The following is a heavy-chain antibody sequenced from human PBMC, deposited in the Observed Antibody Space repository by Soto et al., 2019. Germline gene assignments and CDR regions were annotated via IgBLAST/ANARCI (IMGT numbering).Heavy chain of an antibody. CDR3: ARANESGDYHGMCI. J-gene: IGHJ6*02. D-gene: IGHD1-1*01. CDR1: GDSVGSSAAMY. CDR2: IYRSGST. Sequence: TLSLTCPVSGDSVGSSAAMYWAWVRQPPGKELEFIGKIYRSGSTLLNSALQSRVTLSMEPSKNQFSLNLRSVTVGDTARYFCARANESGDYHGMCIWGPGITVTVCS. V-gene: IGHV4-61*08.